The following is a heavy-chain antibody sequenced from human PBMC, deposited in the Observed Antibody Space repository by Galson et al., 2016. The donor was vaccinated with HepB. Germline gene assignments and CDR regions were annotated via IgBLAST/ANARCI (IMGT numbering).Heavy chain of an antibody. J-gene: IGHJ4*02. CDR1: NGSFSGFS. D-gene: IGHD6-19*01. CDR2: INDGGIT. Sequence: SETLSLTCAVYNGSFSGFSWSWIRQPPGKGLEWIGEINDGGITNYNPSLRSRVTISVDTSKSQFSLKLSTVTAADTAVYFCARPTNSGWFPSPFAYWGQGTLVTVSS. CDR3: ARPTNSGWFPSPFAY. V-gene: IGHV4-34*01.